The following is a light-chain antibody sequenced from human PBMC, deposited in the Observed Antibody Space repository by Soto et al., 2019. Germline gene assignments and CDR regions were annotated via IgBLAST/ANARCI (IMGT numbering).Light chain of an antibody. Sequence: EIVLTQSPGTLSLSPGERATLSCRASQSVTSNYLAWYQQKPGQAPRLLVYGASSRATGISDRFSGSGSGTDFTLTIRRLEPEDFAVDYCQHYVSPPITFGQGTRLEIK. CDR1: QSVTSNY. CDR2: GAS. V-gene: IGKV3-20*01. J-gene: IGKJ5*01. CDR3: QHYVSPPIT.